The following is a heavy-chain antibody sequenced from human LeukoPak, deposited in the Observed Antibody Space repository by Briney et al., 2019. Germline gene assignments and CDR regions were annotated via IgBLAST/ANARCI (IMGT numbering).Heavy chain of an antibody. V-gene: IGHV3-23*01. CDR1: GFTFSSYA. D-gene: IGHD1-26*01. Sequence: GGSLRLSCAASGFTFSSYAMSWVRQAPGKGLEWVSVISGSGGSTYYADSVKGRFTISRDNSKSTLYLQMNSLRAEDTAVYYCAKGIVGATTPFDYWGQGTLVTVSS. J-gene: IGHJ4*02. CDR3: AKGIVGATTPFDY. CDR2: ISGSGGST.